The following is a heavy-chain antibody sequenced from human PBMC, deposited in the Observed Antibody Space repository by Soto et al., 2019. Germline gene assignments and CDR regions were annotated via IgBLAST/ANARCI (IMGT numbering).Heavy chain of an antibody. CDR2: ISGSGGST. CDR1: GFTFSSYA. D-gene: IGHD2-2*01. CDR3: AKSTYCSSTSCHFDY. J-gene: IGHJ4*02. Sequence: GGSLSLSCAASGFTFSSYAMSWVRQAPGKGLEWVSAISGSGGSTYYADSVKGRFTISRDNSKNTLYLQMNSLRAEDTAVYYCAKSTYCSSTSCHFDYWGQGTLVTVSS. V-gene: IGHV3-23*01.